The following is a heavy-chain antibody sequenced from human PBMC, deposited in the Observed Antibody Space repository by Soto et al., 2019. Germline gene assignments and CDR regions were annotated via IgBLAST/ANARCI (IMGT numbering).Heavy chain of an antibody. J-gene: IGHJ5*02. CDR1: GGSISSTSYY. CDR2: IYYSGST. Sequence: SETLSLTCTVSGGSISSTSYYWGWIRQPPGKGLEWIGSIYYSGSTHYNPSLKSRVTISADTSKNQFSLKLSSVTAADTAVYYCASTVTADNWFDLWGQGTLVTVSS. CDR3: ASTVTADNWFDL. V-gene: IGHV4-39*01. D-gene: IGHD2-21*02.